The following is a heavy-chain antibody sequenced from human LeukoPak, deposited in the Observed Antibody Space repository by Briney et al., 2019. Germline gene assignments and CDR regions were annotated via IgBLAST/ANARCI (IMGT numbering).Heavy chain of an antibody. V-gene: IGHV1-18*01. Sequence: GASVTVSCTASGYTFTIFGISWVRQAPGQGLEWMGLINPDGGSTAYAHRFQGRVTMTRDTSTSTVYMDLSSLRSEDTAMYYCARAPRNSSTMLDYWGQGTLVTVSS. D-gene: IGHD6-13*01. CDR1: GYTFTIFG. J-gene: IGHJ4*02. CDR2: INPDGGST. CDR3: ARAPRNSSTMLDY.